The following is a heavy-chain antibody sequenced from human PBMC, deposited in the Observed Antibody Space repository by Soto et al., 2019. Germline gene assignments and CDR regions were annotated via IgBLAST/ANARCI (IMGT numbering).Heavy chain of an antibody. CDR2: FDPEDGET. CDR1: GYTLTELS. CDR3: ATTYQTLKYYYDSSGYPYYFDY. D-gene: IGHD3-22*01. J-gene: IGHJ4*02. V-gene: IGHV1-24*01. Sequence: ASVKVSCKVSGYTLTELSMHWVRQAPGKGLEWMGGFDPEDGETIYAQKFQGRVTMTEDTSTDTAYMELSSLRSEDTAVYYRATTYQTLKYYYDSSGYPYYFDYWGQGTLVTVSS.